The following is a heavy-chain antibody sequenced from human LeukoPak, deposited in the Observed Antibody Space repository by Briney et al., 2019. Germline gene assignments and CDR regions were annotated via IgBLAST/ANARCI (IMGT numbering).Heavy chain of an antibody. CDR1: GGSFSGYY. Sequence: SETLSLTCAVSGGSFSGYYCSWICQPPEKGPEWIGEINHSGSTDYNLSLKSRVTMSIDTSKNQFSLKLSSVTAADMAVYYCARGRWEVRGVIITNFDYWGQGILVTVSS. CDR2: INHSGST. J-gene: IGHJ4*02. V-gene: IGHV4-34*01. CDR3: ARGRWEVRGVIITNFDY. D-gene: IGHD3-10*01.